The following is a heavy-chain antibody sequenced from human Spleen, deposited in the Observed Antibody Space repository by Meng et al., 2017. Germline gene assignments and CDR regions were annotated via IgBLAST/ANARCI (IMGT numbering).Heavy chain of an antibody. J-gene: IGHJ1*01. CDR3: ARDRSSFVWFGELQH. CDR2: ISYDGSNK. D-gene: IGHD3-10*01. V-gene: IGHV3-30*04. CDR1: RFTFSNYA. Sequence: GESLKISCAASRFTFSNYAIHWVRQAPGKGLEWVAVISYDGSNKDYADSVKGRFTISRDNSKNSVYLQMNRLRAEDTAVYFCARDRSSFVWFGELQHWGLGTRVTVPS.